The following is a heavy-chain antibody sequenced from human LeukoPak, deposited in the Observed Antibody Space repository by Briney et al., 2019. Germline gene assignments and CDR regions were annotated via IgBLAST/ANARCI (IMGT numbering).Heavy chain of an antibody. CDR1: GFTFSSYS. J-gene: IGHJ4*02. CDR3: ASSRYDSSGYYGIIGY. V-gene: IGHV3-21*01. Sequence: GGSLRLSCAASGFTFSSYSMNWVRQAPGKGLEWVSSISRSSNYKYYADSVKGRFTISRDNAKNSLYLQMNSLRAEDTALYYCASSRYDSSGYYGIIGYWGQGTLVTV. CDR2: ISRSSNYK. D-gene: IGHD3-22*01.